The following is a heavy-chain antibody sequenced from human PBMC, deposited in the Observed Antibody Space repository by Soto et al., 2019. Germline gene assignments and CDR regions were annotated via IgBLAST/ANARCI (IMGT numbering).Heavy chain of an antibody. CDR3: AKDFQMARFDY. J-gene: IGHJ4*02. Sequence: GGSLRLSCAASGFTFSSYAMTWVRQAPGKGLEWVSGISGSGGSTYYTDSVKGRFTISRDNSKNTLYPQMNSLRAEDTAVYYCAKDFQMARFDYWGQGTLVTVSS. V-gene: IGHV3-23*01. CDR1: GFTFSSYA. CDR2: ISGSGGST.